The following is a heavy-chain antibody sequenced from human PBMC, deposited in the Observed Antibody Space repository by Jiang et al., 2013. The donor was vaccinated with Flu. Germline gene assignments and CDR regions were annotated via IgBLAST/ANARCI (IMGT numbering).Heavy chain of an antibody. V-gene: IGHV5-51*01. CDR2: IYPGDSDT. D-gene: IGHD3-9*01. CDR3: ARARGYFDWLGYFDY. Sequence: IYPGDSDTRYSPSFQGQVTISADKSISTAYLQWSSLKASDTAMYYCARARGYFDWLGYFDYWGQGTLVTVSS. J-gene: IGHJ4*02.